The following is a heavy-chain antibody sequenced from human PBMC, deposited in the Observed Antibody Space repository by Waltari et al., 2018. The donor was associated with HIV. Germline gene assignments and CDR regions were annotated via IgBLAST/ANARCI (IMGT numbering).Heavy chain of an antibody. CDR3: AREPSLTTAYDY. J-gene: IGHJ4*02. Sequence: QVQLVQSGAEVKKPGASVKVSCKASGYTITGYYMHWVRPAPGQGLEWMGWINPNSGDTNYAQKFQGRVTMTRDTSISTAYMELTRLRSDDTAVYYCAREPSLTTAYDYWGQGTLVTVSS. CDR2: INPNSGDT. V-gene: IGHV1-2*02. CDR1: GYTITGYY. D-gene: IGHD4-17*01.